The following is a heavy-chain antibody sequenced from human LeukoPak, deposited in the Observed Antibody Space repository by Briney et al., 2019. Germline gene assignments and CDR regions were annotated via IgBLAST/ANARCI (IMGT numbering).Heavy chain of an antibody. D-gene: IGHD6-19*01. V-gene: IGHV1-69*06. Sequence: ASVKVSCKASGGTFSSYAISWVRQAPGQGLEWMGGIIPIFGTANYAQKFQGRVTITADKSTSTAYMELSSLRSEDTAVYYCARVNRRAVAGTNYYYYMDVWGKGTTVTVSS. CDR3: ARVNRRAVAGTNYYYYMDV. CDR2: IIPIFGTA. CDR1: GGTFSSYA. J-gene: IGHJ6*03.